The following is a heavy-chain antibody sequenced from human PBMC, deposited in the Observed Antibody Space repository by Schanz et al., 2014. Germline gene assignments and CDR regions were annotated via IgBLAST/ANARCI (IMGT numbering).Heavy chain of an antibody. Sequence: EVHLLESGGGLVQPGGSLRLSCAASGFTFSNHALSWVRQAPGKGLEWVSGIGGSGDSTHYADSGKGRFTISRDNSKNTVYLQMNSVRTDDTAMYYCARDPNTSAWLPYFDTWGQGTLVTVSS. CDR1: GFTFSNHA. CDR3: ARDPNTSAWLPYFDT. D-gene: IGHD6-19*01. J-gene: IGHJ4*02. V-gene: IGHV3-23*01. CDR2: IGGSGDST.